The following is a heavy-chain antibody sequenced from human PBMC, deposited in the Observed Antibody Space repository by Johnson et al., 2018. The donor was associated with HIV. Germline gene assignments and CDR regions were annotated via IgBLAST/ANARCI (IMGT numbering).Heavy chain of an antibody. J-gene: IGHJ3*02. V-gene: IGHV3-7*01. Sequence: VQLVESGGGLVQPGGSLKLSCAASGFTLSTYWMSWVRQAPGKGLEWVANIKQDGSEKYCVDSVKGRFTISRDNSKNTLYLQMNSLRAEDTAVYYCANPTGSDAFDIWGQGTMVTVSS. CDR3: ANPTGSDAFDI. D-gene: IGHD1-1*01. CDR1: GFTLSTYW. CDR2: IKQDGSEK.